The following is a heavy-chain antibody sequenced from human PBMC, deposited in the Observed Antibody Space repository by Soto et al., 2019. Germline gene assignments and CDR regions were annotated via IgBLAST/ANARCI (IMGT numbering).Heavy chain of an antibody. J-gene: IGHJ4*02. CDR3: AVVPAAPPAVFDY. Sequence: ASVKVSCKASGGTFSSYAISWVRQAPGQGLEWMGGIIPIFGTANYAQKFQGRVTITADKSTSTAYMELSSLRSEDTAVYYCAVVPAAPPAVFDYWGQGTLVTVSS. V-gene: IGHV1-69*06. D-gene: IGHD2-2*01. CDR2: IIPIFGTA. CDR1: GGTFSSYA.